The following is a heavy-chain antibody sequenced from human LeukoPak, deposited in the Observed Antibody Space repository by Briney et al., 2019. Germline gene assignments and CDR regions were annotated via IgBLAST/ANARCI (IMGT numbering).Heavy chain of an antibody. CDR2: ISYSGRT. J-gene: IGHJ4*02. CDR1: GGSMSSGGYY. CDR3: VRETSSSAHY. V-gene: IGHV4-39*07. Sequence: PSETLSLSCTVSGGSMSSGGYYWAWVRQPPGKGLEWIGSISYSGRTFYKPSLTSRVAISIDASKSQFSLRLSSVTAADTAVYYCVRETSSSAHYWGQGTLVTVSS. D-gene: IGHD6-6*01.